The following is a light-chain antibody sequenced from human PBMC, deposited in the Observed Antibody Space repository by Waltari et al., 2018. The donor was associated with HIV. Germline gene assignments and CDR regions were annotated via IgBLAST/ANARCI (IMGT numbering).Light chain of an antibody. Sequence: EIVLTQSPATLSLYPGERATLSCRTSQTVNSYLAWYQHRPGQAPRLLIYDASTRATGVPARFSGSGSGTHFTLTISGLEPEDFAVYYCHQGTFGPGTKVNV. CDR1: QTVNSY. J-gene: IGKJ3*01. V-gene: IGKV3-11*01. CDR3: HQGT. CDR2: DAS.